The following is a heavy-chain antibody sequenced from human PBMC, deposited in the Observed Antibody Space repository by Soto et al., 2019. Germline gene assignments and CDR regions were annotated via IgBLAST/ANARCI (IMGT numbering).Heavy chain of an antibody. CDR1: GFTFSSYD. CDR2: ISSNSYTI. D-gene: IGHD6-13*01. Sequence: GGSLRLSCAASGFTFSSYDMNWVRQAPGKGLEWVSYISSNSYTIYYADSVKGRFTISRDNSKNTVYLQMNSLRAEDTAVYYCARGQQYYFDYWGQGALVTVSS. CDR3: ARGQQYYFDY. J-gene: IGHJ4*02. V-gene: IGHV3-48*01.